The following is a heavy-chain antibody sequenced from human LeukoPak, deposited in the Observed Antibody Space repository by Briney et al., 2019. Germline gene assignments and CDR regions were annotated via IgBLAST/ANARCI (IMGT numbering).Heavy chain of an antibody. CDR1: GFTFSSYA. CDR2: ISYDGSNK. Sequence: GGSLRLSCAASGFTFSSYAMHWVRQAPGKGLEWVAVISYDGSNKYYADSVKGRFTISRDNSKNTLYLQMNSLRAEDTAVYYCAKRGQWLVPFAFDIWGQGTMVTVSS. CDR3: AKRGQWLVPFAFDI. D-gene: IGHD6-19*01. J-gene: IGHJ3*02. V-gene: IGHV3-30*18.